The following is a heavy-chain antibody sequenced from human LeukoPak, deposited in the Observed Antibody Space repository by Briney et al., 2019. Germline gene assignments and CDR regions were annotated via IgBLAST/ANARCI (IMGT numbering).Heavy chain of an antibody. CDR3: AKTYYTAWLYFDY. D-gene: IGHD1-26*01. J-gene: IGHJ4*02. Sequence: PGGSLRLSCAASGFTFSSYWMSWVRQAPGKGLEWVANIKQDGSEKYYVDSVKGRFTISRDNAKNSLYLQMNSLRAEDTAVYYCAKTYYTAWLYFDYWGQGTLVTVSS. CDR1: GFTFSSYW. V-gene: IGHV3-7*03. CDR2: IKQDGSEK.